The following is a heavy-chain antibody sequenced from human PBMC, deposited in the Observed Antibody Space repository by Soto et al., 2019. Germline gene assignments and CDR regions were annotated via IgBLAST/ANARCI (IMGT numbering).Heavy chain of an antibody. CDR1: GFNFGPFW. CDR2: NKSDETTI. D-gene: IGHD3-10*01. V-gene: IGHV3-74*01. CDR3: VRDRGYPDSFDI. J-gene: IGHJ3*02. Sequence: PGGSLRLSCAASGFNFGPFWMHWVRHAPGKGLVWVSHNKSDETTIVYADSVKGRFTISRDNAKNTLYLQMNSLRVEDTAVYFCVRDRGYPDSFDIWGPGTLVNV.